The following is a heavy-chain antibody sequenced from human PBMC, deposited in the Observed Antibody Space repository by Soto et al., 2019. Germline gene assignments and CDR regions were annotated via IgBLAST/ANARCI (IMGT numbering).Heavy chain of an antibody. CDR2: ISYDGSNK. J-gene: IGHJ6*02. CDR3: ARDRGGYDRLYYYHGMDV. V-gene: IGHV3-30*03. CDR1: GFTFSSYG. D-gene: IGHD5-12*01. Sequence: PGGSLRLSCAASGFTFSSYGMHWVRQAPGKGLEWVAVISYDGSNKYYADSVKGRFTIFRDNSKNTLYLQMSSLRAEDTAVYYCARDRGGYDRLYYYHGMDVLGQGTTVTVSS.